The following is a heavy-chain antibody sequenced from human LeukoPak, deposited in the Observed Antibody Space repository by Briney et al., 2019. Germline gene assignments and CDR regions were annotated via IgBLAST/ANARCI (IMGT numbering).Heavy chain of an antibody. D-gene: IGHD4-23*01. CDR2: IKPNSGGT. V-gene: IGHV1-2*02. Sequence: ASVKVSCKASGYTFTSYGISWVRQAPGQGLEWMGWIKPNSGGTNYAQKFQGRVTMTRDTSISTAYMELSRLRSDDTAVYYCARWGREDGGNSVEAFDIWGQGTMVTVSS. CDR3: ARWGREDGGNSVEAFDI. CDR1: GYTFTSYG. J-gene: IGHJ3*02.